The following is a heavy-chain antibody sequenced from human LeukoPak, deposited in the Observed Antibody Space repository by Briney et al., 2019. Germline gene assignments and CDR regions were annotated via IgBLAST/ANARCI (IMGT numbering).Heavy chain of an antibody. CDR3: ARARYDKSWFDP. Sequence: SETLSLTCAVYGGSFSGYYWSWIRQPAGKGLEWIGRIYTSGSTNYNPSLKSRVTMSVDTSKNQFSLKLSSVTAADTAVYYCARARYDKSWFDPWGQGTLVTVSS. J-gene: IGHJ5*02. CDR2: IYTSGST. D-gene: IGHD3-9*01. V-gene: IGHV4-59*10. CDR1: GGSFSGYY.